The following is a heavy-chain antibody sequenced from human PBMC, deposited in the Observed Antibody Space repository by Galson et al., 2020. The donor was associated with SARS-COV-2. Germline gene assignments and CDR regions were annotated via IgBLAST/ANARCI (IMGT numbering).Heavy chain of an antibody. CDR1: GDSVSSNSAA. CDR2: TYYRSKWYN. D-gene: IGHD1-26*01. Sequence: SQTLSLTCAISGDSVSSNSAAWNWIRQSPSRGLEWLGRTYYRSKWYNDYAVSVKSRITINPDTSKNQFSLQLNSVTPEDTAVYYCAREGYEPIVPLYYFDYWGQGTLVTVSS. CDR3: AREGYEPIVPLYYFDY. V-gene: IGHV6-1*01. J-gene: IGHJ4*02.